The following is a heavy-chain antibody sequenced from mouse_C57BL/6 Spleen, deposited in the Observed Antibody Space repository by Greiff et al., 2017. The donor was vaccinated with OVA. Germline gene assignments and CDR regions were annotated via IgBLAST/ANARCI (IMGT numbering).Heavy chain of an antibody. V-gene: IGHV2-6-1*01. D-gene: IGHD1-1*01. CDR1: GFSLTSYG. CDR3: ARHNYYGSSLWYFDV. CDR2: IWSDGST. Sequence: QVQLQQSGPGLVAPSQSLSITCTVSGFSLTSYGVHWVRQPPGKGLEWLVVIWSDGSTTYNSALKSRLSISKDNSKSQVFLKMNSLQTDDTAMYYCARHNYYGSSLWYFDVWGTGTTVTVSS. J-gene: IGHJ1*03.